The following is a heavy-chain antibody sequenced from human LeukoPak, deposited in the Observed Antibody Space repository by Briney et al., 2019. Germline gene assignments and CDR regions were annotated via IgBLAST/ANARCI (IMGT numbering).Heavy chain of an antibody. CDR1: GFTFSNYW. CDR2: INQDESEK. J-gene: IGHJ6*02. CDR3: TRVRVSSYYGMDI. Sequence: GGSLRLSCAASGFTFSNYWMSWVRQAPGKGLEWVANINQDESEKCHVDSVKGRFTISRDNAKNSLYLQMNSLRAEDTAVYYCTRVRVSSYYGMDIWGQGTTVTVSS. V-gene: IGHV3-7*05. D-gene: IGHD2/OR15-2a*01.